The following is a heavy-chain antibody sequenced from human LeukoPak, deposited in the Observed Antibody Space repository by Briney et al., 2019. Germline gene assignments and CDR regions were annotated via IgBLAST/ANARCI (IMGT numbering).Heavy chain of an antibody. CDR2: IIPIFGTA. CDR1: GGTFSSYA. Sequence: GASVKVSCKAPGGTFSSYAISWVRQAPGQGLEWMGGIIPIFGTANYAQKFQGRVTITADESTSTAYMELSSLRSEDTAVYYCASNKLGSGSYYTFDPWGQGTLVTVSS. D-gene: IGHD3-10*01. J-gene: IGHJ5*02. V-gene: IGHV1-69*13. CDR3: ASNKLGSGSYYTFDP.